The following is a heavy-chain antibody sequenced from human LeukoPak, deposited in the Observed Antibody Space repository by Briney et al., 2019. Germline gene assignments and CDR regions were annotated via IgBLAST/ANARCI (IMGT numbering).Heavy chain of an antibody. CDR1: GYSISSGYY. J-gene: IGHJ4*02. CDR2: IYHSGST. D-gene: IGHD6-13*01. V-gene: IGHV4-38-2*02. Sequence: PSETLSLTCSVSGYSISSGYYWGWIRQPPGKGLEWIGRIYHSGSTYYNPSLKSRVTISVDTSKNQFSLKLSSVTAADTAVYYCARAPREPIAAAGTSGLFDYWGQGTLVTVSS. CDR3: ARAPREPIAAAGTSGLFDY.